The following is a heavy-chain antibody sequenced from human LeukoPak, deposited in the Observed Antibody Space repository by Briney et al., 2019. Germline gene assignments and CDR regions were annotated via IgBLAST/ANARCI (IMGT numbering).Heavy chain of an antibody. J-gene: IGHJ6*02. Sequence: PSETLSLPCTVSVGPISTYYWSWIRRPPGGGLEWLGYIYYSGSTNYNPSLKSRVTMSVDTSKNQFSLKLSSVTAADAAVFYCVRHQPWDTTMGPAMDVWGQGTTVTVSS. CDR1: VGPISTYY. V-gene: IGHV4-59*08. D-gene: IGHD5-18*01. CDR3: VRHQPWDTTMGPAMDV. CDR2: IYYSGST.